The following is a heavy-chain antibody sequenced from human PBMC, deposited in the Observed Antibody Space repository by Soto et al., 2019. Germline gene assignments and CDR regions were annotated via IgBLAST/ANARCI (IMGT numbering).Heavy chain of an antibody. D-gene: IGHD3-3*01. CDR1: GYTFTGYY. Sequence: ASVKVSCKASGYTFTGYYMHWVRQAPGQGLEWMGWINPNSGGTNYAQKFQGRVTMTRDTSISTAYMELSRLRSDDTAAYYCARVYHTIFGVVPYGMDVWGQGTTVTVSS. J-gene: IGHJ6*02. CDR3: ARVYHTIFGVVPYGMDV. V-gene: IGHV1-2*02. CDR2: INPNSGGT.